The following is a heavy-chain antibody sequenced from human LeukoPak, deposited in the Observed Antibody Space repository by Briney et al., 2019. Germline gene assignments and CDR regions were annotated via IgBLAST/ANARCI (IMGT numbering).Heavy chain of an antibody. J-gene: IGHJ4*02. V-gene: IGHV3-33*01. CDR2: IWYDGSEK. CDR3: ARDPKYTSSWYFDY. D-gene: IGHD6-13*01. CDR1: GFHFNTYG. Sequence: PGRFLRLSCAASGFHFNTYGMHWVRPAPGKRLEGGSVIWYDGSEKHYADSVKGRFTISRDNSKNPVHLQMNSLRAEDTAVYYCARDPKYTSSWYFDYWGQGTLVTVSS.